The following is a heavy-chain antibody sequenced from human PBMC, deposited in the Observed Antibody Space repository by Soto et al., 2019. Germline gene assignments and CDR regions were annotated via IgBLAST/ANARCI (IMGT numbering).Heavy chain of an antibody. CDR1: GFTFDDYA. J-gene: IGHJ5*02. D-gene: IGHD6-13*01. V-gene: IGHV3-9*01. CDR2: ISWNRGSI. Sequence: EVQLVESGGGLVQPGRSLRLSCAASGFTFDDYAMHWVRQAPGKGLEWVSGISWNRGSIGYADSVKGRFTISRDHAKNSLYLQMNSRRAEDTGLYYCGKDPGRQKLLVGGWFDPWGQGTLVTVSS. CDR3: GKDPGRQKLLVGGWFDP.